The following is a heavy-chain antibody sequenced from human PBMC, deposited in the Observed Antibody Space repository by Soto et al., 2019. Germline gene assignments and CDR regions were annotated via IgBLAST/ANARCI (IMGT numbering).Heavy chain of an antibody. CDR1: GGSISSYY. CDR2: IYYSGST. D-gene: IGHD2-15*01. Sequence: QVQLQESGPGLVKPSETLSLTCTVSGGSISSYYWSWIRQPPGKGLEWIGDIYYSGSTNYNPSLKSRVTISVDTSKKQISLKLSSVTAADTAVYYCARNRGYCSGGSCYSNYYYYMDVWGKGTTVTVSS. CDR3: ARNRGYCSGGSCYSNYYYYMDV. V-gene: IGHV4-59*01. J-gene: IGHJ6*03.